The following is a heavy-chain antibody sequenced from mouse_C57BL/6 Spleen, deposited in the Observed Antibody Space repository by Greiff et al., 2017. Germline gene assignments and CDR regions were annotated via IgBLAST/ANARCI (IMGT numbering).Heavy chain of an antibody. CDR2: IYPGSGST. Sequence: VQLQQPGAELVKPGASVKMSCKASGYTFTSYWITWVKQRPGQGLEWIGDIYPGSGSTNYNEKFKSKATLTVDTSSSTAYMQLSSVTSEDSAVYYCARGDGYYWIAYWGQGTLVTVSA. D-gene: IGHD2-3*01. CDR1: GYTFTSYW. CDR3: ARGDGYYWIAY. J-gene: IGHJ3*01. V-gene: IGHV1-55*01.